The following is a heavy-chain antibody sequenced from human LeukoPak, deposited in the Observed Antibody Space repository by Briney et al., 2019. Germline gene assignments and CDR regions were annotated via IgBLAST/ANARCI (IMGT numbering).Heavy chain of an antibody. V-gene: IGHV1-8*01. CDR2: MNPNSGNT. J-gene: IGHJ4*02. Sequence: ASVKVSCKASGYTFTSYDINWVRQATGQGLEWMGWMNPNSGNTGYAQKFQGRVTMTRDMSTSTVYMELSSLRSEDTAVYYCARGFYYDSSGYYQTFDYWGQGTLVTVSS. CDR3: ARGFYYDSSGYYQTFDY. CDR1: GYTFTSYD. D-gene: IGHD3-22*01.